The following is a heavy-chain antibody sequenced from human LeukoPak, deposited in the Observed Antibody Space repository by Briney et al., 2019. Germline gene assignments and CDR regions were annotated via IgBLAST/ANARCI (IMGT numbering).Heavy chain of an antibody. J-gene: IGHJ4*02. D-gene: IGHD3-22*01. CDR3: ARISSSYYDSSGYDDY. CDR2: IDWDDDK. V-gene: IGHV2-70*04. Sequence: SGPTLVNPTQTLTLTCTFSGFSLSTSGMRVSWIRQPPGKALEWLARIDWDDDKFYRTSLKTRLAISKDTSKNQVVLTMTNMDPVDTATYYCARISSSYYDSSGYDDYWGQGTLVTVSS. CDR1: GFSLSTSGMR.